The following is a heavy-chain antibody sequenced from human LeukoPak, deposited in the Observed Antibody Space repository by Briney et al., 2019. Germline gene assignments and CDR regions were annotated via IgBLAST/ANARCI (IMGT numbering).Heavy chain of an antibody. CDR1: GYTFTGYY. CDR2: INPNSGGT. J-gene: IGHJ5*02. Sequence: ASVKVSCKASGYTFTGYYMHWVRQAPGQGLEWMGWINPNSGGTNYAQKFQGRVTMTRDTSISTAYMELSRLRSDDTAVYYCAREGYCSSTSCYWFDPWGQGTLVTVSP. V-gene: IGHV1-2*02. CDR3: AREGYCSSTSCYWFDP. D-gene: IGHD2-2*01.